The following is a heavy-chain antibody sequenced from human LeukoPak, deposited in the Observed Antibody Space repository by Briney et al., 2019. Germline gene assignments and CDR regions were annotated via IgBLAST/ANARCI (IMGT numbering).Heavy chain of an antibody. J-gene: IGHJ4*02. CDR1: GFTFSSYG. CDR3: AKDRGYYGSGSYSAFDH. CDR2: ISYDGSNK. D-gene: IGHD3-10*01. Sequence: GGSLRLSCAASGFTFSSYGMHWVRQAPGKGLEWVAVISYDGSNKYYADSVKGRFTISRDNSKNTLYLQMNSLRAEDTAVYYCAKDRGYYGSGSYSAFDHWGQGTLVTVSS. V-gene: IGHV3-30*18.